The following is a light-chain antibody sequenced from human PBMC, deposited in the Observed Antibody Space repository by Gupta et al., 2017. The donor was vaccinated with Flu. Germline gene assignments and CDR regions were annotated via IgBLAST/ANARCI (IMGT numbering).Light chain of an antibody. J-gene: IGKJ1*01. CDR2: WAS. Sequence: INCKSNQSLLSSSNNKNYLSWFQHKPGQPPKLLTSWASTRESGVPDRFSGSGSGTDFTLTISSLQAEDVATYFCHQYYSSPSFGQGTKVEIK. CDR1: QSLLSSSNNKNY. CDR3: HQYYSSPS. V-gene: IGKV4-1*01.